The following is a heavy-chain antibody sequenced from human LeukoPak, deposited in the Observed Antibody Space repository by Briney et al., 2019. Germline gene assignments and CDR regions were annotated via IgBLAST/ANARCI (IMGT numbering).Heavy chain of an antibody. Sequence: PGGSLRLSCAASGFTFSSYGMHWVRQAPGKGLEWVAVISYDGSNKYYADSVKGRFTISRDNSKNTLYLQMNSLRAEDTAVYYCAKDSEATTAQFDYWGQGTLVTVSS. V-gene: IGHV3-30*18. D-gene: IGHD5-12*01. CDR1: GFTFSSYG. CDR2: ISYDGSNK. J-gene: IGHJ4*02. CDR3: AKDSEATTAQFDY.